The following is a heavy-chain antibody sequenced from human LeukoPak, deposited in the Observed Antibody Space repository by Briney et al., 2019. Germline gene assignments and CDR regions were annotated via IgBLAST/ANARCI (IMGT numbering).Heavy chain of an antibody. V-gene: IGHV3-23*01. D-gene: IGHD2-21*01. CDR3: AKGSGWLLPQYFDF. CDR2: ISGGGGST. Sequence: PGGSLRLSCAASGFTFSSSAMSWVRQAPGKGLEWLSTISGGGGSTYYADSVKGRFTISRDNSKNTLYLHMKSLGAEDTAVYYCAKGSGWLLPQYFDFWGQGTLVTVSS. CDR1: GFTFSSSA. J-gene: IGHJ4*02.